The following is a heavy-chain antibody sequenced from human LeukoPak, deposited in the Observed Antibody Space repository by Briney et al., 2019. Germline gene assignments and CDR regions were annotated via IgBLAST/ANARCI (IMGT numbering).Heavy chain of an antibody. CDR3: AESSSGFDY. V-gene: IGHV3-23*01. D-gene: IGHD1-1*01. CDR1: GFTFRSYA. J-gene: IGHJ4*02. Sequence: GGSLRLYCAASGFTFRSYAMSWVRQAPGKGLEWVSAISGSGSGGSTYYADSVKGRFTISRDNSKNTLYRQMNSLRAEDTAVYYCAESSSGFDYWGQGTLVTVSS. CDR2: ISGSGSGGST.